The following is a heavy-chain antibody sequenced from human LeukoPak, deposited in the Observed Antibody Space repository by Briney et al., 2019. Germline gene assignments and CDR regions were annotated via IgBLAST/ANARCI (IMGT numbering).Heavy chain of an antibody. Sequence: PGGSLRLSCAASGFTFSNAWMSWVRQAPGKGLEWVGRIKSRTDGGTTDYAAPVKGRFTISRDDSKNTLYLQMNSLKTEDTAVYYCTTGGPHPGQHSIAAAGTDYWGQGTLVTVSS. J-gene: IGHJ4*02. V-gene: IGHV3-15*01. CDR1: GFTFSNAW. CDR2: IKSRTDGGTT. D-gene: IGHD6-13*01. CDR3: TTGGPHPGQHSIAAAGTDY.